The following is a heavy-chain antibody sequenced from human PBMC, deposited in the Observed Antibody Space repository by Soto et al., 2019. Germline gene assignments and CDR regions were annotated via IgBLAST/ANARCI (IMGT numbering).Heavy chain of an antibody. CDR2: ISYDGSNK. D-gene: IGHD6-19*01. Sequence: QVQLVESGGGVVQPGRSLRLSCAASGFTFSSYGMHWVRQAPGKGLEWVAVISYDGSNKYYAESVKGRFTISRDNSKNTLYLQMNSLRAEDTAVYYCAKRLRESSGWYGGFDYWGQGTLVTVSS. V-gene: IGHV3-30*18. CDR3: AKRLRESSGWYGGFDY. J-gene: IGHJ4*02. CDR1: GFTFSSYG.